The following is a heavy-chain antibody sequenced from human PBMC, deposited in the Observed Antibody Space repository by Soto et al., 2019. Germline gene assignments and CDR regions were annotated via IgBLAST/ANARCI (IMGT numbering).Heavy chain of an antibody. D-gene: IGHD1-26*01. J-gene: IGHJ4*02. CDR2: IYYSGST. Sequence: TLSLTCTVSGGSISSGGYYWSWVRQHPGKGLEWIGYIYYSGSTYYNPSLKSRVTISVDTSKNQFSLKLSSVTAADTAVYYCEGWEIVSAGGFDYWGQGTLVTVSS. CDR3: EGWEIVSAGGFDY. CDR1: GGSISSGGYY. V-gene: IGHV4-31*03.